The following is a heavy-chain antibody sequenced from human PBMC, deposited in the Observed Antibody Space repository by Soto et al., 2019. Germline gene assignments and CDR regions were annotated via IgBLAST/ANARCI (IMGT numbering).Heavy chain of an antibody. J-gene: IGHJ4*02. CDR2: FSFYGRRDNT. V-gene: IGHV3-23*01. Sequence: EVQLLESGGGLVQPGGSLRLSCVGYGFTFSSYDMTWVRQAPGKGLEWVSSFSFYGRRDNTYYAESVKGRFTISRDNSRNTVYLQMDNLRVEDTAVYYCAKSLYNDNVGPNDHWGQGTLVTVSS. D-gene: IGHD1-1*01. CDR1: GFTFSSYD. CDR3: AKSLYNDNVGPNDH.